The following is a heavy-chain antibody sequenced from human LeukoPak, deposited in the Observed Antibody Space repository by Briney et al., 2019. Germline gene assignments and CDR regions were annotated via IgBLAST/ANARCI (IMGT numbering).Heavy chain of an antibody. V-gene: IGHV4-30-4*01. CDR1: GGSISRGDYY. D-gene: IGHD3-9*01. J-gene: IGHJ4*02. CDR2: IYDSGST. Sequence: SQTLSLTCTVSGGSISRGDYYGSWIRQPPGKGLEWSGYIYDSGSTYYNPSLKSRVTISVDTSKHQFSLTLSSVTDADTDVYYCASDGPDILPGYYFFDYWGQGTLDTVSS. CDR3: ASDGPDILPGYYFFDY.